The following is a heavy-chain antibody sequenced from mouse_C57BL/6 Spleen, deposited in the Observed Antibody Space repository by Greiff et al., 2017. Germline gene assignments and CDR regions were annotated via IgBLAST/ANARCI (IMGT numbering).Heavy chain of an antibody. V-gene: IGHV1-53*01. CDR3: ARNYGRAAWFAY. J-gene: IGHJ3*01. D-gene: IGHD1-1*01. CDR1: GYTFTSYW. CDR2: INPSNGGT. Sequence: QVQLQQPGPELVKPGASVKLSCKASGYTFTSYWLHWVKQRPGQGLEWIGNINPSNGGTNYNEKFKSKATLTVDKASSTAYLQLSSLTSEDAAVYECARNYGRAAWFAYWGQGTLVTVSA.